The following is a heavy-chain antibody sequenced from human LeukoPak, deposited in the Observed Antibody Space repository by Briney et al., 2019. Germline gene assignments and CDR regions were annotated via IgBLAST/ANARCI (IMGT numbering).Heavy chain of an antibody. J-gene: IGHJ3*02. V-gene: IGHV3-66*01. Sequence: GGSLRLSCAASGFTVSSNYMSWVRQAPGKGLEWVSVIYSGGSTYYADSVKGRFTISRDNSKNTLYLQMNSLRAEDTAVYYCAKGPFLYDILTGSLHDAFDIWGQGTMVTVSS. CDR2: IYSGGST. D-gene: IGHD3-9*01. CDR1: GFTVSSNY. CDR3: AKGPFLYDILTGSLHDAFDI.